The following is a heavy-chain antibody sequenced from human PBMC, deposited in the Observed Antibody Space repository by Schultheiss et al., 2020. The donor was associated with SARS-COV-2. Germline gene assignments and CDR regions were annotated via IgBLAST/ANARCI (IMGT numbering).Heavy chain of an antibody. D-gene: IGHD3-16*02. CDR3: AKDDDYVWGSYRFVY. CDR2: IKQDGSEK. CDR1: GFTFSSYW. Sequence: GGSLRLSCAASGFTFSSYWMSWVRQAPGKGLEWVANIKQDGSEKYYVDSVKGRFTISRDNAKNSLYLQMNSLRAEDTAVYYCAKDDDYVWGSYRFVYWGQGTLVTVSS. V-gene: IGHV3-7*03. J-gene: IGHJ4*02.